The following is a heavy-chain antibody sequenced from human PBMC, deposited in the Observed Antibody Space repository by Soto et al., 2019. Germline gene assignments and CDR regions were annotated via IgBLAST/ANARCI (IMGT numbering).Heavy chain of an antibody. Sequence: SETLSLTCTVSGGSISSSSYYWGWIRQPPGKGLEWIGSIYYSGSTYYNPSLKSRVTISVDTSKNQFALKLSSVTAADTAVYYCARHADYYVGAFDSWGQGTMVTVSS. CDR3: ARHADYYVGAFDS. J-gene: IGHJ3*02. CDR2: IYYSGST. CDR1: GGSISSSSYY. D-gene: IGHD3-22*01. V-gene: IGHV4-39*01.